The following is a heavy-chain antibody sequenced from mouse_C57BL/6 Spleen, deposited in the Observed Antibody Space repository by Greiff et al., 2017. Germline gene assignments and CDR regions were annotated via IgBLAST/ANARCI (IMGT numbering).Heavy chain of an antibody. D-gene: IGHD1-1*01. J-gene: IGHJ2*01. CDR1: GFTFSSYA. Sequence: EVNVVESGGGLVKPGGSLKLSCAASGFTFSSYAMSWVRQTPEKRLAWVATISDGGSYTYSPDNVKGRFTISRDNAKNNLYLQMSHLKSEDTAMYYCAAYGSSDDYWGQGTTLTVSS. V-gene: IGHV5-4*03. CDR2: ISDGGSYT. CDR3: AAYGSSDDY.